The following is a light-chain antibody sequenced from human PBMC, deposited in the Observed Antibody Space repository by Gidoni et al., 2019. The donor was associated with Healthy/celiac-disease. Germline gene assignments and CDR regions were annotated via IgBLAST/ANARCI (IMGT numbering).Light chain of an antibody. CDR2: GAS. J-gene: IGKJ5*01. CDR1: QSVSSN. V-gene: IGKV3-15*01. Sequence: EIVMTQSPATLSVSPGERATPSCRASQSVSSNLAWYQQKPGQAPRLLIYGASTRATGIPARFSGSGSGTEFTLTISSLQSEDFAVYYCQQYNNWLITFXQXTRLEIK. CDR3: QQYNNWLIT.